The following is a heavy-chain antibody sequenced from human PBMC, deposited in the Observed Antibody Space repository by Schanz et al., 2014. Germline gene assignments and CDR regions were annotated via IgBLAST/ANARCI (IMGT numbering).Heavy chain of an antibody. V-gene: IGHV3-33*01. CDR1: GFTFSSYG. Sequence: VKLVESGGGAVRPGGSLRLSCAASGFTFSSYGMHWVRQAPGKGLEWVAAMSYDGSIKYYGDSVKGRFTISRDNAKNTLYLQMNSLRAEDTALYYCARDSGPYYDKSMDVWGQGTTVAVSS. CDR3: ARDSGPYYDKSMDV. D-gene: IGHD3-9*01. J-gene: IGHJ6*02. CDR2: MSYDGSIK.